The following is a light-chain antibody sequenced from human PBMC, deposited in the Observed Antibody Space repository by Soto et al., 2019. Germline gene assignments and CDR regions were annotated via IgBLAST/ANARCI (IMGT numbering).Light chain of an antibody. CDR3: KQYGSSPFT. J-gene: IGKJ3*01. V-gene: IGKV3-20*01. Sequence: EIVLTQSPGTLSLSPGERATLSCRASQSVSSSYLAWYQQKPGQAPSLLIYGASSRATGIPDRFSGSGSGTDFTLTISRLEPEDFAVYYCKQYGSSPFTFGPGTKVDIK. CDR1: QSVSSSY. CDR2: GAS.